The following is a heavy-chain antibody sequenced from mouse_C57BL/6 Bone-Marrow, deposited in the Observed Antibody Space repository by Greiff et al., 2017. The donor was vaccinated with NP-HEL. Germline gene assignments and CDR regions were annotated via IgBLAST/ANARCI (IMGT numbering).Heavy chain of an antibody. D-gene: IGHD1-1*01. CDR2: IYPGDGDT. Sequence: VQLMESGPELVKPGASVKISCKASGYAFSSSWMNWVKQRPGKGLEWIGRIYPGDGDTNYNGKFKGKATLTADKSSSTAYLQLSSLTSEDSAVYFCASYCYGSSTSWFAYWGQGTLVTVSS. CDR3: ASYCYGSSTSWFAY. J-gene: IGHJ3*01. V-gene: IGHV1-82*01. CDR1: GYAFSSSW.